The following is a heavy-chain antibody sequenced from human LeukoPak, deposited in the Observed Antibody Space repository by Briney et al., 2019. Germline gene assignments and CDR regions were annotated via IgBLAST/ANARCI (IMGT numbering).Heavy chain of an antibody. CDR3: VRGALLVPAAVGAFDI. V-gene: IGHV1-69*13. Sequence: SVKVSCKASGGTFSSFAISWVRQAPGQGLEWMGGIIPIFGTANYAQKFQGRVTITADESTSTAYMELSSLRSEDTAVYYSVRGALLVPAAVGAFDIWGQGTMVTVSS. D-gene: IGHD2-2*01. CDR2: IIPIFGTA. CDR1: GGTFSSFA. J-gene: IGHJ3*02.